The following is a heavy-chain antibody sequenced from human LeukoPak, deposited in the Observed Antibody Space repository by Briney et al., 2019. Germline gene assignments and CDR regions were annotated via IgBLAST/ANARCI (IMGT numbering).Heavy chain of an antibody. D-gene: IGHD2-15*01. CDR3: AKDGGDCSGGSCYAEVDY. CDR2: ISGSGGST. CDR1: GFTFSSYG. V-gene: IGHV3-23*01. J-gene: IGHJ4*02. Sequence: GGSLRLSCAASGFTFSSYGMSWVRQAPGKGLEWVSAISGSGGSTYYADSVKGRFTISRDNSKNTLYLQMNSLRTEDTAVYYCAKDGGDCSGGSCYAEVDYWGQGTLVTVSS.